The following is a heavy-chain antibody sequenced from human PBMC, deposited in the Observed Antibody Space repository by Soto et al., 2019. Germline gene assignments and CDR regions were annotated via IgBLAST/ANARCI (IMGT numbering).Heavy chain of an antibody. D-gene: IGHD6-13*01. J-gene: IGHJ5*02. V-gene: IGHV4-31*03. CDR1: GGSINSGGYY. Sequence: QVQLQESGPGLVKPSQTLSLTCTVSGGSINSGGYYWTWIRQHPGKGLEWIGCFYYSGSTYYNPSLKGRVTISAATSKNQFSLKLSSVTAADTAMYYCARENRFSSTWGGWFDPWGQGTLVTVSS. CDR3: ARENRFSSTWGGWFDP. CDR2: FYYSGST.